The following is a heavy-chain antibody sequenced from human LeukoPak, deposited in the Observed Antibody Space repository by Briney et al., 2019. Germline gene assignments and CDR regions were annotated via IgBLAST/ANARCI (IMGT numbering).Heavy chain of an antibody. CDR2: ISSNGGST. J-gene: IGHJ4*02. CDR1: GFTFSSYA. D-gene: IGHD4-11*01. CDR3: ARRGYSNYVPFDY. Sequence: PGGSLRLSCAASGFTFSSYAMHWVRQAPGKGLEYVSAISSNGGSTYYANSVKGRFTISRDNSKNTLYLQMGSLRAEDMAVYYCARRGYSNYVPFDYWGQGTLVTVSS. V-gene: IGHV3-64*01.